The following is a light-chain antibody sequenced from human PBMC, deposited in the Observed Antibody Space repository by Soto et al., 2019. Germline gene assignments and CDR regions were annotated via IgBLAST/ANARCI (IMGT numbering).Light chain of an antibody. J-gene: IGLJ6*01. CDR1: SSDVGGYNY. V-gene: IGLV2-14*01. Sequence: QSALTQPASVSGSPGQSSTISCTGTSSDVGGYNYVSWYQHHPGKAPRLMIYASSNRPSGVSHRFSGSRSGNTASLTISGLQAEDEADYYCRSYTSGSTLYVFGTGTQLTVL. CDR3: RSYTSGSTLYV. CDR2: ASS.